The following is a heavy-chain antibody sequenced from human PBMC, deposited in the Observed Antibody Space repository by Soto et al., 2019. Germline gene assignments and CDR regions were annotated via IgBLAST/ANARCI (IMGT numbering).Heavy chain of an antibody. CDR3: ARGSGWEYP. D-gene: IGHD6-19*01. CDR2: MYFSGST. Sequence: SWTLSLTCTLSGDSLSGSSWNWIRQPPGKGLEWIAYMYFSGSTNYNPSLKSRVTISVDTSKNQVSLKLSSVTAADTAVYYCARGSGWEYPWGQGTLVTVS. V-gene: IGHV4-59*01. CDR1: GDSLSGSS. J-gene: IGHJ5*02.